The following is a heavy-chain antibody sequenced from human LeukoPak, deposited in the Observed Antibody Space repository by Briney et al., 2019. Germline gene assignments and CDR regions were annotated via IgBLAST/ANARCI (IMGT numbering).Heavy chain of an antibody. J-gene: IGHJ4*02. D-gene: IGHD1-26*01. CDR3: ARENTGSYREFDY. CDR1: GGSISSYF. CDR2: IYSGGST. V-gene: IGHV4-4*07. Sequence: SETLSLTCTVSGGSISSYFWSWIRQPAGTGLERIGRIYSGGSTNYNPSLKSRVTMSVDSSNNQFSLKLSSVTAADTAVFYCARENTGSYREFDYWGQGTLVTVSS.